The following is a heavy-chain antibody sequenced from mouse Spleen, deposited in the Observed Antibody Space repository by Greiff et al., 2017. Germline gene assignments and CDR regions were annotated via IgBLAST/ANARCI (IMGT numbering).Heavy chain of an antibody. CDR3: AREEGYYPYAMDY. CDR2: IWGDGST. CDR1: GFSLTGYG. D-gene: IGHD2-3*01. V-gene: IGHV2-6-7*01. J-gene: IGHJ4*01. Sequence: VQGVESGPGLVAPSQSLSITCTVSGFSLTGYGVNWVRQPPGKGLEWLGMIWGDGSTDYNSALKSRLSISKDNSKSQVFLKMNSLQTDDTARYYCAREEGYYPYAMDYWGQGTSVTVSS.